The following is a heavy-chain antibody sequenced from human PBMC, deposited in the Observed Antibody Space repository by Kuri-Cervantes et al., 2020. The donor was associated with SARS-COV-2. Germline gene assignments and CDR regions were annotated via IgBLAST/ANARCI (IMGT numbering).Heavy chain of an antibody. J-gene: IGHJ5*01. V-gene: IGHV3-7*05. CDR3: AKEGLGHCSTTSCYPDS. Sequence: LSLTCAASGFTFSSYWMSWVRQAPGKGLEWVANIKSDGSEKYYVDSVKGRFTISRDNAKNSLYLQMNSLRAEDTAVYYCAKEGLGHCSTTSCYPDSWGQGTLVTVSS. CDR1: GFTFSSYW. D-gene: IGHD2-2*03. CDR2: IKSDGSEK.